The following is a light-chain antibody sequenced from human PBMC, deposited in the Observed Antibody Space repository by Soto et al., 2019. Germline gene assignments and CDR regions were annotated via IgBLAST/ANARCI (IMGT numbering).Light chain of an antibody. CDR2: GVS. V-gene: IGKV3-15*01. J-gene: IGKJ2*01. CDR3: QQGHDWPLT. CDR1: QSISGE. Sequence: EIVMTQSPATLSVSPGERATLSCRAIQSISGELAWYQQRPGQPPRLLIYGVSTRATGVPDRFSGSGSGSDFTLTISGLQSEDFAVYYCQQGHDWPLTFGQGTRLDI.